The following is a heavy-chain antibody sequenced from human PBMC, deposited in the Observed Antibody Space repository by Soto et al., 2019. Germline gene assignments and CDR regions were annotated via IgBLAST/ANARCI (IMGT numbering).Heavy chain of an antibody. CDR2: IWYDGSNK. CDR3: ARDQSPHCTNGVCYPYWGFDY. D-gene: IGHD2-8*01. V-gene: IGHV3-33*01. J-gene: IGHJ4*02. CDR1: GFTFNSYG. Sequence: QVQLVESGGGVVQPGRSLRLSCAASGFTFNSYGMHWVRQAPGKGLEWVAVIWYDGSNKYYADSVKGRFTISRDNSKNTLYLQMNSLRAEDTAVYYCARDQSPHCTNGVCYPYWGFDYWGQGTLVTVSS.